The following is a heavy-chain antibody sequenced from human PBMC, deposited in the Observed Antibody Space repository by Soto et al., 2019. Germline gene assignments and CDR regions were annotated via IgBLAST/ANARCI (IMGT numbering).Heavy chain of an antibody. V-gene: IGHV3-23*01. Sequence: GSLRLSWAASGFAFSTYAITWVRQAPGKGLEWVSVLSGSGGSSYYAAPVKGRVTISRDNSQDTLYLPMDGLRAGGTARYYCGKGPKGAGGCRYEFFKSGLGVWGQGTTVTVSS. CDR3: GKGPKGAGGCRYEFFKSGLGV. J-gene: IGHJ6*02. CDR2: LSGSGGSS. CDR1: GFAFSTYA. D-gene: IGHD5-12*01.